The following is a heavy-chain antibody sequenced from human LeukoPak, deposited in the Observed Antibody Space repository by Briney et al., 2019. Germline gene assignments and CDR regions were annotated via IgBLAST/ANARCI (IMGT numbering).Heavy chain of an antibody. D-gene: IGHD4-17*01. Sequence: GGSLRLSCAASGFTFSSYNMNWVRQAPGKGLEWVSSISGSSSYIYYADSVQGRFTISRDNAKNPLYLQTNSLRAEDTAVYYCARDLYGDYSFDYWGQGTLVTVSS. J-gene: IGHJ4*02. CDR2: ISGSSSYI. CDR3: ARDLYGDYSFDY. V-gene: IGHV3-21*01. CDR1: GFTFSSYN.